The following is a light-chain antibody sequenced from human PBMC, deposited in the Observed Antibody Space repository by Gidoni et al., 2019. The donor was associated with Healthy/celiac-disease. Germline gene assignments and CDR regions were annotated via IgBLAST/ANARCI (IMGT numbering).Light chain of an antibody. V-gene: IGKV3-20*01. CDR1: QSVSSSY. J-gene: IGKJ1*01. CDR3: QQYGSSPGT. Sequence: EIVLTQSPGPLSLSPGERATLPCRASQSVSSSYLAWYQQKPGQAPRLLIYGASSRATGIPDRFSGSGSGTDFTLTISRLEPEDLAVYYCQQYGSSPGTFGQGTKVEIK. CDR2: GAS.